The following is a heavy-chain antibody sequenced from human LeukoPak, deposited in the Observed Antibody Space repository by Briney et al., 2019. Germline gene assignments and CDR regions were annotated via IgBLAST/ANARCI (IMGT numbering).Heavy chain of an antibody. V-gene: IGHV3-48*03. CDR3: ARAYYYDSSGYYSHIYYYYGMDV. CDR1: GFTFSSYE. D-gene: IGHD3-22*01. Sequence: GGSLRLSCAASGFTFSSYEMNWVRKAPGKGLEWVSYISSSGSTIYYADSVKGRFPISRDNAKNSLYLQMHSLRAEDTAVYYCARAYYYDSSGYYSHIYYYYGMDVWGQGTTVTVSS. CDR2: ISSSGSTI. J-gene: IGHJ6*02.